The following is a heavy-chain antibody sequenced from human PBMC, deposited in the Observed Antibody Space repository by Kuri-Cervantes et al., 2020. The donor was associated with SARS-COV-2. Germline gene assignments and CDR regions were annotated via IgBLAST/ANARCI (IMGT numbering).Heavy chain of an antibody. CDR3: ARGTRGHFDY. Sequence: GESLKISCKGSGYTFSNYWIAWVRQMPGKGLEWMGIIYPDGSDIRYSPSFQGQVTISADKSSSTAYLQRSSLKASDTAMYYCARGTRGHFDYWGQGTLVTVSS. J-gene: IGHJ4*02. CDR2: IYPDGSDI. V-gene: IGHV5-51*01. D-gene: IGHD1-1*01. CDR1: GYTFSNYW.